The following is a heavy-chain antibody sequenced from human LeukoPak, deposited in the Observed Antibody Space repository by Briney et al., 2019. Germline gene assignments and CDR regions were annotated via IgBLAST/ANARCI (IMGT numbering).Heavy chain of an antibody. D-gene: IGHD4-17*01. CDR2: INPNSGGT. CDR1: GYTFIDYY. Sequence: ASVKVSCKASGYTFIDYYMHWVRQAPGQGLEWMGWINPNSGGTNFAQKFQGRVSMTRDTSISTVYMELSRLRSDDTAVYYCAREHAATMTTSGDVEIFGYWGQGTLVTVSS. CDR3: AREHAATMTTSGDVEIFGY. V-gene: IGHV1-2*02. J-gene: IGHJ4*02.